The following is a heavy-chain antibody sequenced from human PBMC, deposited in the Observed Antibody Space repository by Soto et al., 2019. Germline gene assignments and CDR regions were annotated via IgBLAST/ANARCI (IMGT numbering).Heavy chain of an antibody. CDR3: AKRPLTAAGFDY. Sequence: HPGGSLRLSCAASGFTFSNYAMTWVRQAPGKGLEWVSVITGSGGGTYSVDSVKGRFTISRDNSKNTVYLQMNSLRAEDTAVYYCAKRPLTAAGFDYWGQGTLVTVSS. CDR2: ITGSGGGT. V-gene: IGHV3-23*01. D-gene: IGHD6-13*01. CDR1: GFTFSNYA. J-gene: IGHJ4*02.